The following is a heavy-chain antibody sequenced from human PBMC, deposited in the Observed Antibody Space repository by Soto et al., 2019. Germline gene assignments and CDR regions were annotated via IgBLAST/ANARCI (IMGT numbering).Heavy chain of an antibody. CDR1: GGTFSSYT. CDR3: ARRGSGYFYYALDV. V-gene: IGHV1-69*01. Sequence: QVQLVQSGAEVKKPGSSVKVSCKASGGTFSSYTVTWVRQAPGQGLEWMGGIMPLYGTTTYAQKLQGRVTLIADESTSTGYMNVSSRTSADTAVYYCARRGSGYFYYALDVWGQGTTVTVSS. J-gene: IGHJ6*02. CDR2: IMPLYGTT. D-gene: IGHD3-22*01.